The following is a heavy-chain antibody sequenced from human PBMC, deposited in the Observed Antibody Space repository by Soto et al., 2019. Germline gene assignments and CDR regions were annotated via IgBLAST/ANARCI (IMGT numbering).Heavy chain of an antibody. D-gene: IGHD2-8*01. V-gene: IGHV3-23*01. CDR2: IAPIGYST. CDR1: GLTFRNHA. CDR3: VSWVSPHFDY. J-gene: IGHJ4*02. Sequence: EVQLLESGGGLVQPGGSLRLSCAVSGLTFRNHAMSWVRQAPGKGLEWVSTIAPIGYSTHYAGSVEDRFTISRDDSKSTLDLQMNSLRADDTAVYYCVSWVSPHFDYWGQGTLVSVSS.